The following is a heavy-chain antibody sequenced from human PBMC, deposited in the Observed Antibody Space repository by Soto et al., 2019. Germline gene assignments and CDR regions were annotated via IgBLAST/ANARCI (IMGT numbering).Heavy chain of an antibody. V-gene: IGHV1-69*13. CDR3: ARADSSSWYGGHYYGMDV. D-gene: IGHD6-13*01. CDR1: GGTFSSYA. Sequence: SVKVSCKASGGTFSSYAISWVQQAPGQGLEWMGGIIPIFGTANYAQKFQGRVTITADESTSTAYMELSSLRSEDTAVYYCARADSSSWYGGHYYGMDVWGQGTTVTVSS. J-gene: IGHJ6*02. CDR2: IIPIFGTA.